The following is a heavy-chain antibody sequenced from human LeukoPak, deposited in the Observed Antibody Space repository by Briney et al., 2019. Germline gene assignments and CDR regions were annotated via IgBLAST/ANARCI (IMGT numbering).Heavy chain of an antibody. D-gene: IGHD5-18*01. V-gene: IGHV3-7*01. CDR3: ARELFPGVDTAMALGY. CDR2: IKQDGSEK. J-gene: IGHJ4*02. Sequence: PGGSLRLSCAASGFTFSSYWMSWVRQAPGRGLEWVANIKQDGSEKYYVDSVKGRFTISRDNAKNSLYLQMNSLRAEDTAVYYCARELFPGVDTAMALGYWGQGTLVTVSS. CDR1: GFTFSSYW.